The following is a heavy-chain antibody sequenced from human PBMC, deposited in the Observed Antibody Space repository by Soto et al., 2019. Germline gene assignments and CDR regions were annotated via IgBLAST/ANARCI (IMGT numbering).Heavy chain of an antibody. CDR1: GYTFSSYF. V-gene: IGHV1-18*01. J-gene: IGHJ4*02. Sequence: QVQLVQSGAEVKKPGASVKVSCKASGYTFSSYFISWVRQAPGQGLEWMGWISAYNGNTNYAQNLQGRATMTTDTSTSRAYMELTSLRSDDTAVYYCARDLPPVDYWGQGTLVTVSS. CDR3: ARDLPPVDY. CDR2: ISAYNGNT.